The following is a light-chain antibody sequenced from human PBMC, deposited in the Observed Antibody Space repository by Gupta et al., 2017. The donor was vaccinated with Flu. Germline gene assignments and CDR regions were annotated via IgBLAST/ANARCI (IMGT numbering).Light chain of an antibody. Sequence: QSVLTQPPSVSAAPGQKVTISCTGSSSNIGNNYVSWYQHLPGTAPKLLIYDNSQRSSGSPDRCSGSKSGSSATLGITGLQTGDEADYYCATWDDSMSGWVLGGGSTLTVL. V-gene: IGLV1-51*01. CDR3: ATWDDSMSGWV. CDR2: DNS. J-gene: IGLJ3*02. CDR1: SSNIGNNY.